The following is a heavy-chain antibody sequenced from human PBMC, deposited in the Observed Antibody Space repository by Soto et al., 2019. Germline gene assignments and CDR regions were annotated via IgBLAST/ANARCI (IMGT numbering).Heavy chain of an antibody. V-gene: IGHV4-31*03. D-gene: IGHD3-10*01. Sequence: SETLSLTCTVSGGSISSGGYYWSWIRQHPGKGLEWIGYIYYSGSTYYNPSLGSRVTVLVDTSRSQFSLKLRSVTAADTAVYFCTRGRGFGHFTPPFDYWGQGTLVTVSS. J-gene: IGHJ4*02. CDR2: IYYSGST. CDR3: TRGRGFGHFTPPFDY. CDR1: GGSISSGGYY.